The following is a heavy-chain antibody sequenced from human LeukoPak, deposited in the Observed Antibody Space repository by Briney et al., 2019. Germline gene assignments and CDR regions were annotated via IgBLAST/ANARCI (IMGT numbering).Heavy chain of an antibody. CDR2: IRSDGSST. CDR1: GFTFSVYW. D-gene: IGHD4-11*01. V-gene: IGHV3-74*01. Sequence: GGSLRLSCAASGFTFSVYWMHWVRQAPGKGLEWVSRIRSDGSSTTYADSVKGRFTISRHNAKNTLYLQMSSLRADDTAVYYCARDDYNRHWGQGTLVTVSS. CDR3: ARDDYNRH. J-gene: IGHJ4*02.